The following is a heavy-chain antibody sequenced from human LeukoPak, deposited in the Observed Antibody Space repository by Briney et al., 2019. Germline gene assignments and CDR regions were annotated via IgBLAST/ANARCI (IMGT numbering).Heavy chain of an antibody. V-gene: IGHV3-23*01. J-gene: IGHJ4*02. CDR2: ISGSGGST. Sequence: GGSLRLSCTASGFTFSSYAMSWVRQAPGKGLEWVSAISGSGGSTYYADSVKGRFTISRDNSKNTLYLQMNSLRAEDTAVYYCAKPSSYQLLIFDYWGQGTLVTVSS. CDR3: AKPSSYQLLIFDY. D-gene: IGHD2-2*01. CDR1: GFTFSSYA.